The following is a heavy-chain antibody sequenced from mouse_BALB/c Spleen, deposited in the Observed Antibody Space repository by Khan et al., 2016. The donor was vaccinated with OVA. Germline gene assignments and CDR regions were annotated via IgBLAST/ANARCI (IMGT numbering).Heavy chain of an antibody. CDR3: ACELRGFAY. D-gene: IGHD1-1*01. V-gene: IGHV3-8*02. CDR1: GDSITSGY. Sequence: EVQLQESGPSLVKPSQTLSLTCSVTGDSITSGYWNWIRKFPGNKLEYMGYISYSGNSYYNPSLKSRLSVTRDTSKARYYLQLNSVTTEDTATYYCACELRGFAYWGQGTLVTVSA. CDR2: ISYSGNS. J-gene: IGHJ3*01.